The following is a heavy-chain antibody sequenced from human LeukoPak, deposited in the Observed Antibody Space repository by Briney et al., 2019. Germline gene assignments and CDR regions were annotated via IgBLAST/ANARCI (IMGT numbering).Heavy chain of an antibody. CDR1: GYLFTSYG. Sequence: ASVKVSCKASGYLFTSYGISWVRQAPGQGLEWMGWINPNSGGTNYAQKFQGRVTMTRDTSISTAYMELSRLRSDDTAVYYCARDRQDCSGGSCYSYYFDYWGQGTLVTVSS. D-gene: IGHD2-15*01. CDR3: ARDRQDCSGGSCYSYYFDY. V-gene: IGHV1-2*02. J-gene: IGHJ4*02. CDR2: INPNSGGT.